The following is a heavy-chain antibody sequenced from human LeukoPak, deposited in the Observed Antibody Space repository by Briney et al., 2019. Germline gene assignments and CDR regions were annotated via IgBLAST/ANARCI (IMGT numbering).Heavy chain of an antibody. D-gene: IGHD3-22*01. CDR3: ARPITMIVVEGGTIDAFDI. Sequence: SQTLSLTCTVSGGSISSDDYYWNWIRQHPGKGLEWIGYIYYSGNTYYNPSLKSRVTISLDTSKNQFSLKLSSVTAADTAVYYCARPITMIVVEGGTIDAFDIWGQGTMVTVSS. CDR2: IYYSGNT. CDR1: GGSISSDDYY. V-gene: IGHV4-31*03. J-gene: IGHJ3*02.